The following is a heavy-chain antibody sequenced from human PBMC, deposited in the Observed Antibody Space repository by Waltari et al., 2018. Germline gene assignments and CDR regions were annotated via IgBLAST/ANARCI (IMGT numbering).Heavy chain of an antibody. CDR3: ARASGSPGEQLVVFDP. Sequence: QVQLQESGPGLVKPSETLSLTCTVSGGSISSYYWSWIRQPPGKGLEWIGYIYYSGSTHYNPSLKSRVTISVDTSKNQFSLKLSSVTAADTAVYYWARASGSPGEQLVVFDPWGQGTLVTVSS. CDR2: IYYSGST. CDR1: GGSISSYY. D-gene: IGHD6-13*01. J-gene: IGHJ5*02. V-gene: IGHV4-59*01.